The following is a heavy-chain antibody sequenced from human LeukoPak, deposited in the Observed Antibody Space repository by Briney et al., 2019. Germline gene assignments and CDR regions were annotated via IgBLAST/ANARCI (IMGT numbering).Heavy chain of an antibody. CDR2: INHSGST. J-gene: IGHJ4*02. Sequence: PSETLSLTRAVYGGSFSGYYWSWIRQPPGKGLEWIGEINHSGSTNYNPSLKSRVTISVDTSKNQFSLKLSSVTAADTAVYYCARHARGGVGANFDYWGQGTLVTVSS. CDR3: ARHARGGVGANFDY. V-gene: IGHV4-34*01. D-gene: IGHD1-26*01. CDR1: GGSFSGYY.